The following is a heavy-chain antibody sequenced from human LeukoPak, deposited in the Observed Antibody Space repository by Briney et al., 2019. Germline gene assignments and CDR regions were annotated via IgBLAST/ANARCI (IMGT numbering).Heavy chain of an antibody. J-gene: IGHJ4*02. CDR2: IRYDGSNK. V-gene: IGHV3-30*02. CDR3: AKVGRGGHAD. CDR1: GFTYRSYG. D-gene: IGHD5-12*01. Sequence: GGSLRLSCAASGFTYRSYGKNWVRQAPGKGLEWVAFIRYDGSNKYYADSVKGRFTISRDNSKNTLYLQMNSLRAEDTAVYYCAKVGRGGHADWGQGTLVTVSS.